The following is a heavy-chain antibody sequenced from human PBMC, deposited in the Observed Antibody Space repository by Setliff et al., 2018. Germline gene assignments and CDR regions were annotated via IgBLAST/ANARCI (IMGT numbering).Heavy chain of an antibody. Sequence: GASVKVSCKASGYTFTGYYMHWVRQAPGQGLEWMGRINPNSGGTNYAQKFQGRVTMTRDTSISTAYMELSRLRSDDTAVYYCARGPSWQGGAYYFDFWGQGTLVTVSS. J-gene: IGHJ4*02. D-gene: IGHD1-26*01. CDR3: ARGPSWQGGAYYFDF. CDR2: INPNSGGT. CDR1: GYTFTGYY. V-gene: IGHV1-2*06.